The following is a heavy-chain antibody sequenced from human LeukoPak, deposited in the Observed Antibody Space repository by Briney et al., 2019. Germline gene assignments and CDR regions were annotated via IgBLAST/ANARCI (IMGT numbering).Heavy chain of an antibody. J-gene: IGHJ4*02. D-gene: IGHD3-3*01. Sequence: PGGSLRLSCAASGFTFSSYGMHWVRQAPGKGLEWVAVIWYDGSNKYYADSVKGRFTISRDNSKNTLYLQMNSLRAEDTAVYYCARGATIFLSYFDYWGQGTLVTVSS. V-gene: IGHV3-33*08. CDR2: IWYDGSNK. CDR1: GFTFSSYG. CDR3: ARGATIFLSYFDY.